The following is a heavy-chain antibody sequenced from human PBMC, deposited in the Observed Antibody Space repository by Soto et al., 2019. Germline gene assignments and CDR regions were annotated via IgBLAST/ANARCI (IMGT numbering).Heavy chain of an antibody. Sequence: QVQLVQSGAEVKKPGSSVKVSCKASGGTFSSYAISWVRQAPGQGLEWMGGIIPIPGTATYAQKFQGRVTITADDATSTAYMELSSLRSEDTAVYYCARSQGSSTSLEIYYYYYYGMDVWGQGTTVTVSS. J-gene: IGHJ6*02. CDR3: ARSQGSSTSLEIYYYYYYGMDV. D-gene: IGHD2-2*01. CDR1: GGTFSSYA. V-gene: IGHV1-69*01. CDR2: IIPIPGTA.